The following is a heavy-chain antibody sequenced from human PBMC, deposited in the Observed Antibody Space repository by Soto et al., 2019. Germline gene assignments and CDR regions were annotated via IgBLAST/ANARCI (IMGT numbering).Heavy chain of an antibody. J-gene: IGHJ4*02. D-gene: IGHD5-18*01. Sequence: SVKVSCKASGGTFSSYAISWVREAPGQGLEWMGGIIPIFGTANYAQKFQGRVTITADKSTSTAYMELSSLRSEDTAVYYCARGRYSYGPIDYWGQAILVTVS. CDR1: GGTFSSYA. CDR3: ARGRYSYGPIDY. V-gene: IGHV1-69*06. CDR2: IIPIFGTA.